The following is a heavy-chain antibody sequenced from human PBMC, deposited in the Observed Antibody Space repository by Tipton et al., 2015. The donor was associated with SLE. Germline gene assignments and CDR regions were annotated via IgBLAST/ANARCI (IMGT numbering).Heavy chain of an antibody. V-gene: IGHV3-30-3*01. CDR1: GFTFSSYW. Sequence: SLRLSCAASGFTFSSYWMHWVRQAPGKGLEWVAVISYDGSNKYYADSVKGRFTISRDNSKKTLYLQMNSLRDEDTAVYYCARDMVTGDFYYYMDVWGKGTTVTVSS. CDR2: ISYDGSNK. D-gene: IGHD7-27*01. CDR3: ARDMVTGDFYYYMDV. J-gene: IGHJ6*03.